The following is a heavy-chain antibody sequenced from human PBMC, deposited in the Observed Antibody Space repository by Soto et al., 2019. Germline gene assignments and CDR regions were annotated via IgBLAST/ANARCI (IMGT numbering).Heavy chain of an antibody. Sequence: EVQLLESGGGLVQPGGSLRLSCAASGFTFSSYAMSWVRQAPGKGLEWVSAISGSGGSTYYADSVKGRFTISRDNSKNTLYLQMNSLRAEDTAVYYCAKVGLGYCSGGSCYSVGAYYYYMDVWGKGTTVTVSS. CDR2: ISGSGGST. D-gene: IGHD2-15*01. J-gene: IGHJ6*03. CDR1: GFTFSSYA. V-gene: IGHV3-23*01. CDR3: AKVGLGYCSGGSCYSVGAYYYYMDV.